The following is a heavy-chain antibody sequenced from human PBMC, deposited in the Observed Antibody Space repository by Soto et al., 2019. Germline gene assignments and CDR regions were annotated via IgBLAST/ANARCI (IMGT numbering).Heavy chain of an antibody. J-gene: IGHJ6*03. V-gene: IGHV1-2*04. CDR2: INPNSVVT. Sequence: QVQLVQSGAEVKKPGASVTVSCRSSGDTFTDYYMHWVRQAPGQGLEWMGWINPNSVVTKYAQKFQGWVTMTRDTSIRTVYMQLGRLRSDDTAVYYCAGESGGATATLDYYYFYMDVWGTGTTVTVSS. D-gene: IGHD5-12*01. CDR3: AGESGGATATLDYYYFYMDV. CDR1: GDTFTDYY.